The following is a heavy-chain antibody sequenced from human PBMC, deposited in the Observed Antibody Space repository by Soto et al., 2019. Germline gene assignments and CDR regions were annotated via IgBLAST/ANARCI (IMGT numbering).Heavy chain of an antibody. J-gene: IGHJ5*01. Sequence: QVQLVQSGAEVKKPGSSVKVSCKASGGTFSSYAISWVRQAPGQGLEWMGGIIPIFGTANYAQKFQGRVTITADKSTSTDYMELSRLSCEDTAVYYCARTFVVGALRFASWGQGSAVTVSS. CDR2: IIPIFGTA. CDR3: ARTFVVGALRFAS. D-gene: IGHD1-26*01. CDR1: GGTFSSYA. V-gene: IGHV1-69*06.